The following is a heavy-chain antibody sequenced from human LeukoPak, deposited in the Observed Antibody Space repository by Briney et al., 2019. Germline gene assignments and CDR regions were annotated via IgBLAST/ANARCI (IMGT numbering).Heavy chain of an antibody. CDR3: AREGWLVGAFDI. Sequence: SETLSLTCTVSGGSISSYYWSWIRQPAGKELEWIGRIYTSGSTNYNPSLKSRVTMSVDTSKNQFSLKLSSVTAADTAVYYCAREGWLVGAFDIWGQGTMVTVSS. J-gene: IGHJ3*02. CDR1: GGSISSYY. CDR2: IYTSGST. V-gene: IGHV4-4*07. D-gene: IGHD3-22*01.